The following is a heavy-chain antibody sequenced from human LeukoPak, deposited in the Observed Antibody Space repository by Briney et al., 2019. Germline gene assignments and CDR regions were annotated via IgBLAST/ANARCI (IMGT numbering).Heavy chain of an antibody. J-gene: IGHJ4*02. D-gene: IGHD6-19*01. Sequence: ASVKVSCKASGYSFNGYYMHWVRQAPGQGLEWMGWINPNSGGTNYAQKFQGRVTMTRDTSISTAYMELSRLRSDDTAVYYCARDSPTYSSGFDYWGQGTLVTVSS. CDR3: ARDSPTYSSGFDY. V-gene: IGHV1-2*02. CDR1: GYSFNGYY. CDR2: INPNSGGT.